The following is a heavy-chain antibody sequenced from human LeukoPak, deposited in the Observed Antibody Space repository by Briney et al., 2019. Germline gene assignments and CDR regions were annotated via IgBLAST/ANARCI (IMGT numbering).Heavy chain of an antibody. CDR1: GFTFSSYS. CDR2: ISSSSSYI. D-gene: IGHD1-26*01. Sequence: GGSLRLSCAASGFTFSSYSMNWVRQAPGKGLEWVSSISSSSSYIYYADSVKGRFTISRDNAKNSLYLQMNSLRAEDTAVYYCARVRWELHLDTPPDYWGQGTLVTVSS. CDR3: ARVRWELHLDTPPDY. J-gene: IGHJ4*02. V-gene: IGHV3-21*01.